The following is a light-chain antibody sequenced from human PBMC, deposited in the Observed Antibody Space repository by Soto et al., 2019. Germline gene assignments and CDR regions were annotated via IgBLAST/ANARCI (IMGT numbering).Light chain of an antibody. J-gene: IGKJ4*01. CDR3: QQYGTLPPT. CDR2: GAS. CDR1: QTVINTY. Sequence: EIVLTQSPGTLSLSPGERATLSCRASQTVINTYLAWYQQKSGQAPKFLIYGASNRATGIPDRFSGSGSGTDFTLTISRLEPEDFAVYYWQQYGTLPPTFGGGTKVEI. V-gene: IGKV3-20*01.